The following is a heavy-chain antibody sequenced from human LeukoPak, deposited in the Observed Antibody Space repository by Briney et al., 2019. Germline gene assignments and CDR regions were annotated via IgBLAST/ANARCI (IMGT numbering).Heavy chain of an antibody. Sequence: GESLRLSCAVSGFTFSTYSLSWLRQPPGKGLEWVAKINKDGSEKGYVDSVKGRFTISRDNAKGSLYLQLDSLRAEDTAVYYCARGFQRGDSPVWGQGTPVTVSS. CDR1: GFTFSTYS. D-gene: IGHD2-21*02. J-gene: IGHJ4*02. CDR2: INKDGSEK. V-gene: IGHV3-7*01. CDR3: ARGFQRGDSPV.